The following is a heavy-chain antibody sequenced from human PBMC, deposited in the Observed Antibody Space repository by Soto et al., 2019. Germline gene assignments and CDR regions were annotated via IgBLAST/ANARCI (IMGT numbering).Heavy chain of an antibody. Sequence: QVHLQESGPGLVKPSGTLSLTCGVSGGSISSINWWSLVRQTPGKGLEWIGEIYYSGSTNYNPSLTSRVTTSIDESKNQCFLNLTSVTAADSSLYYCARSSGLSATTGFDAWGQGTLVTVSS. J-gene: IGHJ5*02. CDR2: IYYSGST. CDR1: GGSISSINW. D-gene: IGHD3-10*01. V-gene: IGHV4-4*02. CDR3: ARSSGLSATTGFDA.